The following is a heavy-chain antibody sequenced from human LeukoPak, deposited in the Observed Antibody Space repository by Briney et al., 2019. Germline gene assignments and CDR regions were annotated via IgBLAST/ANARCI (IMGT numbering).Heavy chain of an antibody. V-gene: IGHV3-53*01. CDR3: AISSGGPYYFDF. CDR1: GFTVSSNY. CDR2: VSSGGST. D-gene: IGHD2-15*01. J-gene: IGHJ4*02. Sequence: GGSLRLSCAASGFTVSSNYMSWVRQAPGKGLEWVSVVSSGGSTYYADSVKGRFTLSRGNSKNTLYLQMNTLRADDTAVYYCAISSGGPYYFDFWGQGTLVTVSS.